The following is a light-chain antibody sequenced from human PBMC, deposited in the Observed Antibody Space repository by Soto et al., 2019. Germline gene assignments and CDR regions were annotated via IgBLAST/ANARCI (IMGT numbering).Light chain of an antibody. Sequence: VLTQSPSVSAAPGQRVTISCSGSGSNIGNNFVSWYQQFPGTAPRLLIFDNNNRPSGIPDRFSGSKSGTSATLGITGLQTGDEADYYCGTWDNSRSAYVFGTGTKVTVL. V-gene: IGLV1-51*01. CDR2: DNN. CDR3: GTWDNSRSAYV. J-gene: IGLJ1*01. CDR1: GSNIGNNF.